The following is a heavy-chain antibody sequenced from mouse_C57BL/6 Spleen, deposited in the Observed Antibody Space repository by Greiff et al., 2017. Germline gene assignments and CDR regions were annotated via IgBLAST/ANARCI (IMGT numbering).Heavy chain of an antibody. CDR2: IWGVGST. J-gene: IGHJ3*01. CDR3: ASETAQAWFAY. V-gene: IGHV2-6*01. Sequence: VQLQESGPGLVAPSQSLSITCTVSGFSLPSYGVDWVRQSPGKGLEWLGVIWGVGSTNYNSALKSRLSISKDNSKSQVFLKMNSLQTDDTAMYYCASETAQAWFAYWGQGTLVTVSA. CDR1: GFSLPSYG. D-gene: IGHD3-2*02.